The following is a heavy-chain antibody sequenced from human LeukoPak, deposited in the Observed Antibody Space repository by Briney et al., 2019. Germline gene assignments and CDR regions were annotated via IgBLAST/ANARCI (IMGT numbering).Heavy chain of an antibody. Sequence: GGSLRLSCAASGFTVSNNYMSWVRQAPGKGLEWVSVIYSGGSTYYADSVKGRFTISRDNSKNTLYLQMNSLRAEGTAVYYCAKGWLDYSSYVSYYGMDVWGQGTTVTVSS. CDR3: AKGWLDYSSYVSYYGMDV. V-gene: IGHV3-53*01. J-gene: IGHJ6*02. CDR2: IYSGGST. D-gene: IGHD4-11*01. CDR1: GFTVSNNY.